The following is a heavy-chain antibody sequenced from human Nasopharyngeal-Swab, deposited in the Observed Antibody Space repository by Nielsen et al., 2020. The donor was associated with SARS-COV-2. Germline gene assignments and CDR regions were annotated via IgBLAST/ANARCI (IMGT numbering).Heavy chain of an antibody. CDR1: GYTFTGCY. CDR3: ARDMGGYGIEDYYYYYGMDV. D-gene: IGHD5-12*01. CDR2: INPNSGGT. V-gene: IGHV1-2*06. J-gene: IGHJ6*02. Sequence: ASVKVSCKASGYTFTGCYMHWVRQAPGQGLEWMGRINPNSGGTNYAQKFQGRVTMTRDTSISTAYMELSRLRSDDTAVYYCARDMGGYGIEDYYYYYGMDVWGQGTTVTVSS.